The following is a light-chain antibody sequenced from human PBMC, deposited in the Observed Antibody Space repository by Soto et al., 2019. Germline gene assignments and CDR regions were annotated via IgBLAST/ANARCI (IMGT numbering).Light chain of an antibody. V-gene: IGKV1-27*01. CDR1: QDISNY. CDR3: QKYNRAPKT. J-gene: IGKJ2*01. CDR2: AAS. Sequence: DIQMTQSPSSLSASVGDRVTITCRASQDISNYLAWYQQKPGEVPKLLIYAASTLQKGVQSRFSGSGSGTLCTLSINNLQPDDVATYYCQKYNRAPKTFGRGTRLEIK.